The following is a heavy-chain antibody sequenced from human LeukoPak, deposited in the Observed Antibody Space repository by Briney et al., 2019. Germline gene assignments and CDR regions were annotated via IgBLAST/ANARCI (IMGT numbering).Heavy chain of an antibody. CDR3: ATSIGWPNVFDH. CDR1: GGSISSSNW. D-gene: IGHD2-21*01. J-gene: IGHJ4*02. CDR2: IYHSGST. V-gene: IGHV4-4*02. Sequence: SETLSLTCVVSGGSISSSNWWSWVRQPPGKGLEWIGEIYHSGSTNYSPSLKSRITISVDKSKNQFSLKLSSVTAADTAVYYCATSIGWPNVFDHWGQGILVTVSS.